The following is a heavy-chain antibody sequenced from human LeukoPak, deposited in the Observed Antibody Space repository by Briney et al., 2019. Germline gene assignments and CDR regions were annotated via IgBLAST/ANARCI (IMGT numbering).Heavy chain of an antibody. Sequence: TSETLSLTCAVYGGSFSGYYWSWIRQPPGKGLEWIGEINHSGSTNYNPSLKSQVTISVDTSKNQFSLKLSSVTAADTAVYYCARRTSGYYYYGMDVWGQGTTVTVSS. CDR3: ARRTSGYYYYGMDV. D-gene: IGHD2-2*01. V-gene: IGHV4-34*01. J-gene: IGHJ6*02. CDR2: INHSGST. CDR1: GGSFSGYY.